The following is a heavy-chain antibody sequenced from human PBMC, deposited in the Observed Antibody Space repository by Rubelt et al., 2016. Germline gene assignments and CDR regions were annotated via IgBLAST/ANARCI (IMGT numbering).Heavy chain of an antibody. CDR2: IYSGGSI. CDR3: AGRGTAVTLDY. D-gene: IGHD4-17*01. V-gene: IGHV3-53*01. J-gene: IGHJ4*02. CDR1: GFTVSNHY. Sequence: EVQLVESGGGLIQPGGSLRLSCAASGFTVSNHYMSWVRQSPGKGLEWVSVIYSGGSIYYADSVKGRFAISRDNSKNTLYLQMNGLRAEDAAVYYCAGRGTAVTLDYWGQGTLVTVSS.